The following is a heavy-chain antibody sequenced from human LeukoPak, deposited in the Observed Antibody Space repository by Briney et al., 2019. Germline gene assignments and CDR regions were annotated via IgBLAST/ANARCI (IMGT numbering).Heavy chain of an antibody. CDR2: ISGSGGST. D-gene: IGHD2-2*01. V-gene: IGHV3-23*01. J-gene: IGHJ4*02. CDR1: GFTFSSYA. Sequence: GGSLRLSCAASGFTFSSYAMSWVSQAPGKGLEWVSAISGSGGSTYYADSVKGRFTISRDNSKNTLYLQMNSLRAEETAVYYCAKGYIVVVPAGFDYWGQGTLVTVSS. CDR3: AKGYIVVVPAGFDY.